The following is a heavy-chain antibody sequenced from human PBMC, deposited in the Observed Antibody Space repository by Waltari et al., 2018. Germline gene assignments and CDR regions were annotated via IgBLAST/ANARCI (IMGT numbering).Heavy chain of an antibody. J-gene: IGHJ5*02. CDR1: GYSITSGYY. V-gene: IGHV4-38-2*02. CDR2: IYHSGSP. Sequence: QVQLQESGPGLVKPSETLSLTCAVSGYSITSGYYWGWIRQPPGKGLEWIGSIYHSGSPSYNPSPKSRVTISVDTSKNQFSLKLSSVTAADTAVYYCARDDYGDYTSGWFDPWGQGTLVTVSS. CDR3: ARDDYGDYTSGWFDP. D-gene: IGHD4-17*01.